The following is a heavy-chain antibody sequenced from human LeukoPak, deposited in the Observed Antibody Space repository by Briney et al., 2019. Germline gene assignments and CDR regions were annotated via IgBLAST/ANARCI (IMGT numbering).Heavy chain of an antibody. V-gene: IGHV4-39*07. Sequence: PSETLSLTCTVSGGSISSSSYYWGWIRQPPGKGLEWIGRIYDSGSTYYNPSLKSRVTISVDTSKNQFSLKLSSVTAADTAVYYCASLGRLGELSLMLQALDIWGQGTMVTVSS. CDR1: GGSISSSSYY. J-gene: IGHJ3*02. D-gene: IGHD3-16*02. CDR3: ASLGRLGELSLMLQALDI. CDR2: IYDSGST.